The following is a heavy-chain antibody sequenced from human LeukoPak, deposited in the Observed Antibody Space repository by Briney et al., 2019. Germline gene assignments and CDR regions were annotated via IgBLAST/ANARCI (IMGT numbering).Heavy chain of an antibody. D-gene: IGHD1-1*01. CDR1: GFTFSSYG. J-gene: IGHJ6*03. V-gene: IGHV3-23*01. Sequence: AGGSLRLSCAASGFTFSSYGISWVRQAPGKGLEWVSGISGSGVSTYYADSVMGRFTISRDNSKNTLSLQMNSLRAEDTAVYYCAKDGNERGAETDYMDVWGKGTTVTVSS. CDR3: AKDGNERGAETDYMDV. CDR2: ISGSGVST.